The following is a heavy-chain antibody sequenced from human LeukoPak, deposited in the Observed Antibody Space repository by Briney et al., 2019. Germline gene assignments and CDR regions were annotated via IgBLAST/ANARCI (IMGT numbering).Heavy chain of an antibody. D-gene: IGHD3-16*01. Sequence: GGSLRLSCAASGFTFSSYWMNWAREAPGKGLEWVASINHNGNVSYYVDSVKGRFTISRDNAKNSLYLQMSNLRAEDTAVYFCARGGGLDVWGQGATVTVSS. V-gene: IGHV3-7*03. CDR3: ARGGGLDV. J-gene: IGHJ6*02. CDR1: GFTFSSYW. CDR2: INHNGNVS.